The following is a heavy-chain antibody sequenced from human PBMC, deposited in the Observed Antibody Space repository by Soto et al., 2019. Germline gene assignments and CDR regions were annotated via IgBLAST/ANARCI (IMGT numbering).Heavy chain of an antibody. Sequence: SETLSLTCTVSGGSISSGDYYWSWIRQPPGKGLEWIGYIYYSGSTYYNPSLESRVTMSLDASKNQFSLQLSSVTAADTAVYYCARDGGYYDSSGYYLIYFDYWGQGTLVTVSS. V-gene: IGHV4-30-4*01. CDR2: IYYSGST. D-gene: IGHD3-22*01. CDR1: GGSISSGDYY. CDR3: ARDGGYYDSSGYYLIYFDY. J-gene: IGHJ4*02.